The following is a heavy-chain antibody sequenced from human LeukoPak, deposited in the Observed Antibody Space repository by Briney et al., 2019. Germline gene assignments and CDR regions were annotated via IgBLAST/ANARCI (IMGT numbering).Heavy chain of an antibody. CDR1: EFTFSTFW. J-gene: IGHJ3*02. CDR2: IKSDGSVK. Sequence: PGGSLRLSCAASEFTFSTFWMSWVRQAPGKGLEWVANIKSDGSVKHYVDSVEGRFSISRDNARSSLYLQMNSLRAEDTAVYYCVRDSDYQRNSGGLYAHYDALDIWGHGTMVTVS. D-gene: IGHD2-21*01. V-gene: IGHV3-7*01. CDR3: VRDSDYQRNSGGLYAHYDALDI.